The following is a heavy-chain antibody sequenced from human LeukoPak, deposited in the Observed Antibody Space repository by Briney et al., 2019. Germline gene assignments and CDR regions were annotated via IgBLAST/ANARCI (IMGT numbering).Heavy chain of an antibody. D-gene: IGHD6-13*01. CDR1: GGSFSGYY. CDR3: ARQVQLVEFDY. J-gene: IGHJ4*02. V-gene: IGHV4-34*01. CDR2: INHSGST. Sequence: SSETPSLTCAVYGGSFSGYYWSWIRQPPGKGLEWIGEINHSGSTNYNPSLKSRVTISVDTSKNQFSLKLSSVTAADTAVYYCARQVQLVEFDYWGQGTLVTVSS.